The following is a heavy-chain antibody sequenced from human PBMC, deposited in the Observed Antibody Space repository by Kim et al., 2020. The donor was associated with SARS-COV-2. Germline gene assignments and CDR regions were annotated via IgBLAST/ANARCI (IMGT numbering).Heavy chain of an antibody. V-gene: IGHV1-2*02. CDR2: INPNSGGT. CDR3: GRDVGMISFGGLLVPGAAPGPVDY. Sequence: ASVKVSCKASGYTFTGYYMHWVRQAPGQGLEWMGWINPNSGGTNYAQKFQGRVTMTRDTSISTAYMELSRLRSDDTAVYYCGRDVGMISFGGLLVPGAAPGPVDYWGQGTLVTVSS. J-gene: IGHJ4*02. D-gene: IGHD3-16*02. CDR1: GYTFTGYY.